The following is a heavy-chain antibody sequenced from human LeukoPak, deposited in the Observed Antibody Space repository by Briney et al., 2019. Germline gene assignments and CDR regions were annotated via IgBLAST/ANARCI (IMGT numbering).Heavy chain of an antibody. D-gene: IGHD2-15*01. Sequence: NTSQTLSLTCAVSGGSISSGGYSWSWIRQPPGKGLEWIGYIYHSGSTYYNPSPKSRVTISVDRSKNQFSLKLSSVTAADTAVYYCARFRGHYWDYWGQGTLVTVSS. CDR1: GGSISSGGYS. CDR2: IYHSGST. V-gene: IGHV4-30-2*01. J-gene: IGHJ4*02. CDR3: ARFRGHYWDY.